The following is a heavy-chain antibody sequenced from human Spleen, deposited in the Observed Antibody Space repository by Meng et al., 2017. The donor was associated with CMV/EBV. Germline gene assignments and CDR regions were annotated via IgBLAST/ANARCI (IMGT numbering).Heavy chain of an antibody. D-gene: IGHD3-22*01. Sequence: GESLKISCEASGFTFREFGLHWVRQAPGKGLAWVALILFDGNDKNYADSVKGRFTVSRDNSKNTLYLEMNSLRDEDTAIYFCARDLNEYYYDTSGFQYWGQGTLVTVSS. CDR2: ILFDGNDK. CDR3: ARDLNEYYYDTSGFQY. V-gene: IGHV3-30-3*01. CDR1: GFTFREFG. J-gene: IGHJ4*02.